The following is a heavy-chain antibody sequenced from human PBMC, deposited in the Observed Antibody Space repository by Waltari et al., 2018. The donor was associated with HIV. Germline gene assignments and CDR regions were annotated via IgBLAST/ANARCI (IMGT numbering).Heavy chain of an antibody. CDR2: INPSNGGT. D-gene: IGHD2-2*01. J-gene: IGHJ4*02. Sequence: QVPLVQSGAEGTPPGASVAVSCKASGYAFSTHYLPWVRQATGQGLEWMGRINPSNGGTNDAQSFQGRVTMTRDTSISTAYMELTRLTSDDTAVYYCARAYCSATGCQIGGYWGQGTLVTVSS. V-gene: IGHV1-2*06. CDR3: ARAYCSATGCQIGGY. CDR1: GYAFSTHY.